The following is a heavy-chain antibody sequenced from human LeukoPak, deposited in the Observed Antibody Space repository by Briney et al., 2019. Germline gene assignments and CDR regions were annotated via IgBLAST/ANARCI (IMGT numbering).Heavy chain of an antibody. J-gene: IGHJ4*02. CDR2: INTDGSSP. CDR1: GFTISNIW. V-gene: IGHV3-74*01. Sequence: AGSLTLSCAASGFTISNIWRHWVPQAQGKGLRWFSCINTDGSSPTYADSVKGRFTTSRDNAKNTLSLQMNSLRAEDTAVYYCARPTGRTTVTTPAANWGQGTLVTVSS. D-gene: IGHD4-11*01. CDR3: ARPTGRTTVTTPAAN.